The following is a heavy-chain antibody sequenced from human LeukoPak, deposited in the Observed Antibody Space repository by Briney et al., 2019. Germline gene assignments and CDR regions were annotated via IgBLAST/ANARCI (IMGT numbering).Heavy chain of an antibody. V-gene: IGHV1-24*01. D-gene: IGHD3-10*01. J-gene: IGHJ4*02. Sequence: PGGSLRLSCAASGFTFSGSAMHWVRQAPGKGLEWMGGFDPEDGETIYAQKFQGRVTMTEDTSTDTAYMELSSLRSEDTAVYYCATDSIITMRFGELSSFDYWGQGTLVTVSS. CDR2: FDPEDGET. CDR1: GFTFSGSA. CDR3: ATDSIITMRFGELSSFDY.